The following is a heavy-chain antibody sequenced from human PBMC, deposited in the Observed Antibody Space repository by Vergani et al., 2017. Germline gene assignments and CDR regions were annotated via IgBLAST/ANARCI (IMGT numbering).Heavy chain of an antibody. CDR3: AGARRLRFQKYSYWYCDL. J-gene: IGHJ2*01. V-gene: IGHV4-34*01. CDR1: GGSFSGYY. CDR2: INHSGST. Sequence: QVQLQQWGAGLLKPSETLSLTCAVYGGSFSGYYCSWIRQPQGKGLGWIGEINHSGSTNYNPSLRSVVTISVDTSMNQFSLKLSSVTAADTAVYYCAGARRLRFQKYSYWYCDLWGRGTLVTVSS. D-gene: IGHD5-12*01.